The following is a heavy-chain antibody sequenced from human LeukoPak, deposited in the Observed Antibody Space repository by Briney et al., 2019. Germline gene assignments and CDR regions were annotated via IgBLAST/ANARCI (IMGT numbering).Heavy chain of an antibody. CDR1: EFTFSRYW. CDR3: AREGVVVKALGY. D-gene: IGHD3-22*01. J-gene: IGHJ4*02. CDR2: IKGDGSST. Sequence: SGGSLRLSCAASEFTFSRYWMHWVRQAPGKGLVWVSRIKGDGSSTTYADSVKGRFTISRDNAKNTLYLQMNSLTAEDTAVYYCAREGVVVKALGYWGQGTLVTVSS. V-gene: IGHV3-74*01.